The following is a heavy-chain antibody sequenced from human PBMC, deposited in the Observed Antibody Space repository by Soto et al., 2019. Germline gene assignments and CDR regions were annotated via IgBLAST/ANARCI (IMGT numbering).Heavy chain of an antibody. J-gene: IGHJ4*02. V-gene: IGHV3-30*18. D-gene: IGHD4-17*01. CDR3: AKGIYGGGRDY. CDR2: ISYGGSNK. CDR1: GFTFSSYG. Sequence: QVQLVESGGGVVQPGRSLRLSCAASGFTFSSYGIHWVRQAPGKGLEWVGVISYGGSNKYYADSVKGRFTISRDNSKNTLYLQMNSLRAEDTAVYYCAKGIYGGGRDYWGQGTLVTVSS.